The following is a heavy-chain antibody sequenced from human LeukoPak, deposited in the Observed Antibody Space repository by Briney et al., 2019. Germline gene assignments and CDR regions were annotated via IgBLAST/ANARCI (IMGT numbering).Heavy chain of an antibody. D-gene: IGHD1-26*01. V-gene: IGHV1-24*01. CDR1: GYTLAELS. Sequence: ASVKVSCKVSGYTLAELSMHWVRQAPGKGLEWMGGFDPEDGETIYAQKFQGRVTMTEDTSTDTAYMELSSLRSEDTAVYYCATDGGYSWTLHHWGQGTLVTVSS. J-gene: IGHJ5*02. CDR3: ATDGGYSWTLHH. CDR2: FDPEDGET.